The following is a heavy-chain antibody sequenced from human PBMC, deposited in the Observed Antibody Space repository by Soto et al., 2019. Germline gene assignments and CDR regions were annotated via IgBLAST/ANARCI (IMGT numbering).Heavy chain of an antibody. D-gene: IGHD1-7*01. Sequence: PSETLSLTCAVSGGSFTSNNWWTRVCQPPGQGLEWIGEIYRTGSTNYNPSLKSRVTISLDKSENQFSLKVTSLTAADTAVYYCASRDPGTSVDYWGQGTLVTVSS. CDR1: GGSFTSNNW. CDR3: ASRDPGTSVDY. J-gene: IGHJ4*02. V-gene: IGHV4-4*02. CDR2: IYRTGST.